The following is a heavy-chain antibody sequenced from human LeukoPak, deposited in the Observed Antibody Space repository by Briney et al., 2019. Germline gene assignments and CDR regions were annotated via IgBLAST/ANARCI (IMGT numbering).Heavy chain of an antibody. CDR2: IKKDGSEK. J-gene: IGHJ5*02. CDR1: GFTFSSYW. Sequence: PGGSLRLSYAASGFTFSSYWMSWVRQAPGKGLEWVANIKKDGSEKKYVDSVKGRFTISRDNAENLLYLEMNSLRAEDTAVYYCAREGGNGWYSGWFDPWGQGILVTVSP. D-gene: IGHD6-19*01. V-gene: IGHV3-7*01. CDR3: AREGGNGWYSGWFDP.